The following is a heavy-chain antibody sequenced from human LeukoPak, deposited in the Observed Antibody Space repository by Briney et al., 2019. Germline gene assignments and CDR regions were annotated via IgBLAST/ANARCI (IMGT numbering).Heavy chain of an antibody. V-gene: IGHV4-4*07. CDR2: IYTSGST. Sequence: SETLSLTCTVSGGSISSYYWSWIRQPAGKGLEWIGRIYTSGSTNYNPSLKSRVTMSVDTSKNQFSLKLSSVTAADTAVYYCARGRGSSIAARPPDYWGQGTLVTVSS. D-gene: IGHD6-6*01. CDR3: ARGRGSSIAARPPDY. CDR1: GGSISSYY. J-gene: IGHJ4*02.